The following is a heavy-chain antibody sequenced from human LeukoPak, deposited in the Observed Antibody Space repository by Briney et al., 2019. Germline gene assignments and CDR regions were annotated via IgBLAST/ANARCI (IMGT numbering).Heavy chain of an antibody. J-gene: IGHJ4*02. Sequence: PSETLSLTCTVSGGSISSGGYYWSWIRQHPGKGLEWIGYIYYSGSTYYNPSLKSRVTISVDTSKNQFSLKLSSVTAADTAVYYCARGADTAMVTGAYYFDYWGQGTLVTVSS. CDR2: IYYSGST. V-gene: IGHV4-31*03. CDR1: GGSISSGGYY. CDR3: ARGADTAMVTGAYYFDY. D-gene: IGHD5-18*01.